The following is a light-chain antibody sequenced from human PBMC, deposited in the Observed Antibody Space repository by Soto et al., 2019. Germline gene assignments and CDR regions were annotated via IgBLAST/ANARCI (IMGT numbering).Light chain of an antibody. Sequence: DIQMTQSPSSLSASVGDRVTITCRASQSISSYLNWYQQKPGKAPKLLIYAASSLQSGVPSRFSGSGSGTDFTLTISSLQHEDFATYYCQQSYSTPMGFGPGTKVDIK. CDR1: QSISSY. J-gene: IGKJ3*01. CDR2: AAS. CDR3: QQSYSTPMG. V-gene: IGKV1-39*01.